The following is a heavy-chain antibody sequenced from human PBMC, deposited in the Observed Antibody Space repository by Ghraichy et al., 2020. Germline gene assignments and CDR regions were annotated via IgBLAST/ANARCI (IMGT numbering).Heavy chain of an antibody. CDR1: GYTFTGYY. D-gene: IGHD6-6*01. V-gene: IGHV1-2*02. J-gene: IGHJ5*02. CDR3: GRGIRGHSSSSVVDLLRLNWFDP. CDR2: INPNSGGT. Sequence: ASVKVSCKASGYTFTGYYMHWVRQAPGQGLEWMGWINPNSGGTNYAQKFQGRVTMTRDTSISTAYMELSRLRSDDTAVYYCGRGIRGHSSSSVVDLLRLNWFDPWGQGTLVTVSS.